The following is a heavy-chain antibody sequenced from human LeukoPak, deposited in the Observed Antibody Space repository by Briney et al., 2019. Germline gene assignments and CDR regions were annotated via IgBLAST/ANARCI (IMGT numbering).Heavy chain of an antibody. CDR2: INHSGST. CDR3: ARDSGYSYGPFDY. D-gene: IGHD5-18*01. J-gene: IGHJ4*02. CDR1: GGSFSGYY. Sequence: SETLSLTCAVYGGSFSGYYWSWIRQPPGKGLEWIGEINHSGSTNYNPSLKGRVTISVDTSKNQFSLKLSSVTAADTAVYYCARDSGYSYGPFDYWGQGTLVTVSS. V-gene: IGHV4-34*01.